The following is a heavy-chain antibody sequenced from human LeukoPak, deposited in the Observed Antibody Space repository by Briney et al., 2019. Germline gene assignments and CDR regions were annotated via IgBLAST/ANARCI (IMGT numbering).Heavy chain of an antibody. J-gene: IGHJ4*02. V-gene: IGHV3-9*01. CDR2: ISRNSGSI. CDR1: GFTFDDYA. CDR3: AKGVRSSAVTYFDY. Sequence: PGGSLRLSCAASGFTFDDYAMHWVRQAPGKGLEWVSGISRNSGSIGYADSVKGRFTISRDNAKNSLYLQMNSLRAEDTALYYCAKGVRSSAVTYFDYWGQGTLVTVSS. D-gene: IGHD3-3*01.